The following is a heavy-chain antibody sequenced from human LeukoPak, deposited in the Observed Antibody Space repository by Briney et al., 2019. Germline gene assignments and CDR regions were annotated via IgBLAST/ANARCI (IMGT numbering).Heavy chain of an antibody. CDR3: ARLQEGFDY. D-gene: IGHD5-24*01. CDR1: SGAISTTGYF. J-gene: IGHJ4*02. CDR2: VYYSGSR. V-gene: IGHV4-30-2*01. Sequence: SQTLSLTCTVSSGAISTTGYFWSWIRQPPGKGLEWIGFVYYSGSRSYNPSLKSRVTISVDKANNQISLRLDSVTAADTAVYYCARLQEGFDYWGQGTLVTVSS.